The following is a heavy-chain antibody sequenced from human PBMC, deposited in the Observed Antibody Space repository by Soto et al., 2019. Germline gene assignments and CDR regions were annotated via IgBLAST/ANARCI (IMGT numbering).Heavy chain of an antibody. D-gene: IGHD2-15*01. CDR1: GGSFSGYY. J-gene: IGHJ5*02. CDR3: ARGPPSGCSGGSCYYWFDP. V-gene: IGHV4-34*01. Sequence: SETLSLTCAVYGGSFSGYYWSWIRQLPGKGLEWIGEINHSGSTNYNPSLKSRVTISVDTSKNQFSLKLSSVTAADTAVYYCARGPPSGCSGGSCYYWFDPWGEGTLVTVSS. CDR2: INHSGST.